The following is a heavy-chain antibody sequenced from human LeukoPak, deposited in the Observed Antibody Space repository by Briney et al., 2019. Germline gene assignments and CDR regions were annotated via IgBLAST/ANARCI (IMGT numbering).Heavy chain of an antibody. D-gene: IGHD4-23*01. CDR2: ISYGGST. Sequence: SETLSLTCSVSGGSITSNNYYWGWIRQPPGKGLEWIGSISYGGSTHYNPSLKSRVTMSVDTPKNQFSLKLRSVTATDTAVYHCATSPGADYGGDHWFDPWGQGTLVTVSS. CDR1: GGSITSNNYY. J-gene: IGHJ5*02. CDR3: ATSPGADYGGDHWFDP. V-gene: IGHV4-39*01.